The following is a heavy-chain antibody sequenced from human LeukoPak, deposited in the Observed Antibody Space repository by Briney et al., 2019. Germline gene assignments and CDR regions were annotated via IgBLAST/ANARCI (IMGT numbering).Heavy chain of an antibody. D-gene: IGHD6-13*01. CDR3: ARASIKRLQQLAKGINFDY. J-gene: IGHJ4*02. V-gene: IGHV3-74*01. CDR2: INSDGSST. CDR1: GFTFSSYW. Sequence: GVCLRLSCAASGFTFSSYWMHWVRQAPGKGLVWVTRINSDGSSTSYADSVKGRFTISRDNAKNTLYLQMNSLRAEDTAVYYCARASIKRLQQLAKGINFDYWGQGTLVTVSS.